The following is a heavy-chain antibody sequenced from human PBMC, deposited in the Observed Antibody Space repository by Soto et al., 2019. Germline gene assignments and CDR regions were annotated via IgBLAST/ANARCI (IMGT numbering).Heavy chain of an antibody. Sequence: GGCLRLSCAASGFTFRSYAVHWVRHAPGKGLDWVSSISGSGTNIYYADSVKGRFTISRDNSKNEVYLEMHGLRGEDTAIYYCAKGRSSAPDYYVDSWGQGTLVTVSS. CDR1: GFTFRSYA. CDR2: ISGSGTNI. J-gene: IGHJ4*02. CDR3: AKGRSSAPDYYVDS. D-gene: IGHD3-10*01. V-gene: IGHV3-23*01.